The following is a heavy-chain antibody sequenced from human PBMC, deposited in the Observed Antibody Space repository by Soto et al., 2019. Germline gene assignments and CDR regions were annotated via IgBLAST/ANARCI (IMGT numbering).Heavy chain of an antibody. CDR3: ARRHWDSSSPYYYGMDV. CDR1: GGSISIGDYY. D-gene: IGHD6-6*01. CDR2: IYYSGST. V-gene: IGHV4-30-4*01. J-gene: IGHJ6*01. Sequence: ASEALCVTCTFSGGSISIGDYYWSWIRQPPGKGLEWIGYIYYSGSTYYNPSLKSRVTISVDTSKNQFSLKLSSVTAADTAVYYCARRHWDSSSPYYYGMDVWGQGTTVTVSS.